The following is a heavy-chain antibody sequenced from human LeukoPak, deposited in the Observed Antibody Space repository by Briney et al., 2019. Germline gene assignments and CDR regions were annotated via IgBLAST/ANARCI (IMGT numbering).Heavy chain of an antibody. CDR1: FSNYY. D-gene: IGHD2-15*01. V-gene: IGHV1-2*02. Sequence: GASVKVSCKAFSNYYIHWVRQPPGQGLEWMGWMNPGTGGTNYAQKFQGRVNMTRDTSISTAYMDLSRLTSDDTAIYYCATDNPPYCNGGSCYFDWGQGTLVTVSS. CDR2: MNPGTGGT. J-gene: IGHJ4*02. CDR3: ATDNPPYCNGGSCYFD.